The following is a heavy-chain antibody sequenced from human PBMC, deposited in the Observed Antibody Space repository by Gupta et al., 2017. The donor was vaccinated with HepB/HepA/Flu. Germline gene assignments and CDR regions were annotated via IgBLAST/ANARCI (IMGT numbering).Heavy chain of an antibody. D-gene: IGHD3-3*01. V-gene: IGHV4-39*01. CDR2: MHYSGGQT. CDR3: ARHWRTPFYFDL. CDR1: GGFIRGSYYY. J-gene: IGHJ4*02. Sequence: QLQLQESGPGLTKPSAPLSLPCTVSGGFIRGSYYYWGWIRQTPGKGPEWIGSMHYSGGQTYYDPSLKSRVTISADTSKNQFFLKMNSVTAADTAVYYCARHWRTPFYFDLWGQGTLVTVSS.